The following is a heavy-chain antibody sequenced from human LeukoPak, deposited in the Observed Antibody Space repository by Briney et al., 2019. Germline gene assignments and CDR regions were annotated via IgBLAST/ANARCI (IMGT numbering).Heavy chain of an antibody. V-gene: IGHV3-64*01. CDR3: ARGGYSYGLFDY. CDR2: ISSNGGST. Sequence: GGSLRLSCAASGFTFSSYAMHWVRQAPGEGLEYVSAISSNGGSTYYANSVKGRFTISRDNSKNTLYLQMGSLRAEDMAVYYCARGGYSYGLFDYWGQGTLVTVSS. CDR1: GFTFSSYA. J-gene: IGHJ4*02. D-gene: IGHD5-18*01.